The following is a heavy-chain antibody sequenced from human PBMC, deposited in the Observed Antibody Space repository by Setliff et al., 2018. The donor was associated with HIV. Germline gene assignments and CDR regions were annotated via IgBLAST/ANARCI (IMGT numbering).Heavy chain of an antibody. CDR3: AGITVVTPYYFDY. CDR2: IYHSGST. J-gene: IGHJ4*02. V-gene: IGHV4-38-2*01. Sequence: SETLSLTCAVSGYSISGGYYWGWIRQPPGKGLEWIGSIYHSGSTYHNPSLKSRVTISVDTSKNQFSLKLSSVTAADTAVYYCAGITVVTPYYFDYWGQGTLVTVSS. CDR1: GYSISGGYY. D-gene: IGHD2-21*02.